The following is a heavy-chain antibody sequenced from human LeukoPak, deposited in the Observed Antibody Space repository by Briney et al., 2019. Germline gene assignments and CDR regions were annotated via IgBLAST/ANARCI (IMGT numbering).Heavy chain of an antibody. D-gene: IGHD3-3*01. J-gene: IGHJ3*02. V-gene: IGHV3-48*03. Sequence: GGSLRLSCAASGFTFSSYEMNWVRQAPGKGLEWVSYISSSGSTIYYADSMKGRFTISRDNAKNSLYLQMNSLRAEDTAVYYCASGVRFLEWLPSPPDAFDIWGQGTMVTVSS. CDR3: ASGVRFLEWLPSPPDAFDI. CDR2: ISSSGSTI. CDR1: GFTFSSYE.